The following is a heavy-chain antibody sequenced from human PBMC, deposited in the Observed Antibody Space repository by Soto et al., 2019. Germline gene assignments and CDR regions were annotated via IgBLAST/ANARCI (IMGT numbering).Heavy chain of an antibody. V-gene: IGHV3-23*01. D-gene: IGHD3-9*01. CDR2: ITGSGGYT. CDR3: AKERYYDILTGPENYYYHYCMDV. J-gene: IGHJ6*02. Sequence: EVQLLESGGGLVQPGGSLRLSCAASGFTFSSYAMSWVRQAPGKGLEWVSDITGSGGYTFYADSVTGRFTISRDNSKNSLYLQMSSLRAEDTAVYYCAKERYYDILTGPENYYYHYCMDVWGQGTTVIVAS. CDR1: GFTFSSYA.